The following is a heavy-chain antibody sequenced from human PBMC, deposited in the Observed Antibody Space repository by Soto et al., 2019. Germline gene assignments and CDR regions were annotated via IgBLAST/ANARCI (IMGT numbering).Heavy chain of an antibody. CDR2: VNIYNGNT. CDR3: ASADYGDYDS. V-gene: IGHV1-18*01. Sequence: QVQLVQSGPEVKKPGASVKVSCKASDFRFTSDHISWVRQAPGQSPEWMGWVNIYNGNTNYAPKLRGRVTMTTDTSTSTAYMELRSLTSDDTAVYYCASADYGDYDSWGQGTLVTVSS. CDR1: DFRFTSDH. D-gene: IGHD4-17*01. J-gene: IGHJ5*01.